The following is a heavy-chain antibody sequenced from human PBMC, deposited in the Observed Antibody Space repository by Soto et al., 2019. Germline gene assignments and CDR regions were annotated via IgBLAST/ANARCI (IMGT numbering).Heavy chain of an antibody. D-gene: IGHD5-18*01. J-gene: IGHJ4*02. V-gene: IGHV4-39*01. CDR1: GGSISSSSYY. Sequence: QLPLQESGPGLVKPSETLSLTCTVSGGSISSSSYYWGWIRQPPGKGLEWIGSIYYSGSTYYNPSLKSRVTISVDTSKNQFSLKLSAVTAADTAVYYCARATGYSYGYGIDYWGQGTLVTVSS. CDR3: ARATGYSYGYGIDY. CDR2: IYYSGST.